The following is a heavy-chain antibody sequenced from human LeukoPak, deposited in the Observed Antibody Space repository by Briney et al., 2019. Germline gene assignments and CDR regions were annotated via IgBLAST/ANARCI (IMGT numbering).Heavy chain of an antibody. Sequence: PSETLSLTCAVYGGSFSGYYWSWIRQPPGKGLEWIGEINHSGSTNYNPSLKSRVTISVDTSKNQFSLKLSSVTAADTAVYYCARGDGVPATGRYYYYGMDVWGQGTTVTVSS. J-gene: IGHJ6*02. CDR3: ARGDGVPATGRYYYYGMDV. CDR1: GGSFSGYY. D-gene: IGHD7-27*01. V-gene: IGHV4-34*01. CDR2: INHSGST.